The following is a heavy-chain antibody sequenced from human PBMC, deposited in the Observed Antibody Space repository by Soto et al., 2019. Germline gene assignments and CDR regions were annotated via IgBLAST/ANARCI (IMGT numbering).Heavy chain of an antibody. Sequence: EVQLLESGGGLVRAASGFTFSYYWMHWVRQAPGMGLVWVSRIHSDGSSTTYADSVKGRFTISRDNARNTLYLQMNSLGAEDTAVYYCARGDRGAFDLWGQVTVLTVSS. CDR3: ARGDRGAFDL. D-gene: IGHD1-26*01. V-gene: IGHV3-74*01. CDR1: GFTFSYYW. CDR2: IHSDGSST. J-gene: IGHJ3*01.